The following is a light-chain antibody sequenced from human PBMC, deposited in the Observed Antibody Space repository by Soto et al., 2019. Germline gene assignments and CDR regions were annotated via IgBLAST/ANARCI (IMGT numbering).Light chain of an antibody. V-gene: IGKV1-39*01. CDR3: QQSFTSPWT. J-gene: IGKJ1*01. CDR2: VTS. Sequence: DIQMTQSPSSLSASVGDTVTITCRASESINKNLSWYQHKPGKAPNLLVYVTSILQSGVPSRFSGSGSGTNFTLTINTLQPEDFATYYCQQSFTSPWTFGQGTKVDI. CDR1: ESINKN.